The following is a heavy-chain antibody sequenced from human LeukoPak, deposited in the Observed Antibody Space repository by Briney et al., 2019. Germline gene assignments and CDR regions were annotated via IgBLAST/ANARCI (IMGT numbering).Heavy chain of an antibody. CDR2: ISAYNGNT. J-gene: IGHJ5*02. CDR1: GYTFTSYG. Sequence: ASVKVSYKASGYTFTSYGISWVRQAPGQGLEWMGWISAYNGNTNYAQKLQGRVTMTTDTSTSTAYMELRSLRSDDTAVYYCARGSGYSYAYWNWFDPWGQGTLVTVSS. V-gene: IGHV1-18*01. CDR3: ARGSGYSYAYWNWFDP. D-gene: IGHD5-18*01.